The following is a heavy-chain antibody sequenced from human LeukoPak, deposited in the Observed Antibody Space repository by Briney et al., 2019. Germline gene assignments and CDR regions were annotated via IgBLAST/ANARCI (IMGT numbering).Heavy chain of an antibody. J-gene: IGHJ4*02. CDR2: INPNSGGT. Sequence: GASVKVSCKATGYTFTGYYMHWVRQAPGQGLEWMGWINPNSGGTNYAQKFQGWVTMTRDTSISTAYMELSRLRSDGTAVYYCARTREGVNGWYDYWGQGTLVTVSS. V-gene: IGHV1-2*04. CDR3: ARTREGVNGWYDY. D-gene: IGHD6-19*01. CDR1: GYTFTGYY.